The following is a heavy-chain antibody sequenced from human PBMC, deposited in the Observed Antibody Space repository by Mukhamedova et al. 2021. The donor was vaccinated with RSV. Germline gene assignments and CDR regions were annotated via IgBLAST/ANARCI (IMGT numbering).Heavy chain of an antibody. V-gene: IGHV3-23*01. CDR3: AKGGRGSNNWTRFDY. D-gene: IGHD1-1*01. Sequence: NTRLTISRDNSKNTLYLQMNSLRAEDTAVYYCAKGGRGSNNWTRFDYWGQGTLVTVSS. J-gene: IGHJ4*02.